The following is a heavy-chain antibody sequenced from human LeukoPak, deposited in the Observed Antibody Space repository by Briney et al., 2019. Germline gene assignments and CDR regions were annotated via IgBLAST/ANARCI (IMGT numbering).Heavy chain of an antibody. J-gene: IGHJ4*02. CDR3: ARNSESLTHPKY. D-gene: IGHD1-14*01. V-gene: IGHV3-7*01. CDR2: INQDGSEK. CDR1: GFTLGVYW. Sequence: GGSLRLSCAASGFTLGVYWMTWVRQAPGKGLEWVANINQDGSEKHYLDSVKGRFTISRDNPRNSPSLQMSSLRAEDTAIYYCARNSESLTHPKYWGQGTLVTVSS.